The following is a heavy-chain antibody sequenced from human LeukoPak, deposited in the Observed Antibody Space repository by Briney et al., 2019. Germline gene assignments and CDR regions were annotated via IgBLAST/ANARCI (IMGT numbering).Heavy chain of an antibody. Sequence: GGSLRLSCAASGFTFSSYSMNWVRQAPGKGLEWVSYISSSSSTIYYADSVKGRFTISRDNAKNSLYLQMNSLRAEDTAVYYCARGGAYCSSTSCYERGGYWGQGTLVTVSS. D-gene: IGHD2-2*01. CDR3: ARGGAYCSSTSCYERGGY. CDR1: GFTFSSYS. J-gene: IGHJ4*02. V-gene: IGHV3-48*01. CDR2: ISSSSSTI.